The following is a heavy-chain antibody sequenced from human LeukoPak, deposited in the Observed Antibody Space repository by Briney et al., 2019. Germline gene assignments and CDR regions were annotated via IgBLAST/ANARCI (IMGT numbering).Heavy chain of an antibody. Sequence: SETLSLTCTVSGDSISSYYWSWIRQPAGKGLEWTGRIYTSGSTNYNPSLKSRVTMSVDTSKNQFSLKLSSVTAADTAVYYCARVAGGYSYGYPDYWGQGTLVTVSS. V-gene: IGHV4-4*07. CDR3: ARVAGGYSYGYPDY. D-gene: IGHD5-18*01. CDR2: IYTSGST. CDR1: GDSISSYY. J-gene: IGHJ4*02.